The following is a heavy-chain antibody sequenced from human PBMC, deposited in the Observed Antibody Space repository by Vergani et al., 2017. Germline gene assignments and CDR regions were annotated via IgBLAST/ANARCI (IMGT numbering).Heavy chain of an antibody. Sequence: EVHLVESGGGLVQPGRSLRLSCSASGFTLGDYAMTWVRQAPGKGLEWVAFIWSKPYGGTTEYAASVKGRFTISRDDSTSIAYLQMSSLKAEDTAVYYCTRDRLDGSYAYFDYWGQGTLVTVAP. J-gene: IGHJ4*02. CDR1: GFTLGDYA. CDR3: TRDRLDGSYAYFDY. V-gene: IGHV3-49*04. CDR2: IWSKPYGGTT. D-gene: IGHD3-16*01.